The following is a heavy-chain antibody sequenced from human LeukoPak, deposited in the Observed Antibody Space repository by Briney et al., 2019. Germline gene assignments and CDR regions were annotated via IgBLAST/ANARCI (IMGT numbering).Heavy chain of an antibody. V-gene: IGHV3-53*01. D-gene: IGHD2-15*01. Sequence: GGSLRLSCAASGFTVSSNYMSWVRPAPGKGLEWVSVIYSGGSTYYADSVKGRFTISRDNSKNTLYLQMNSLRAEDTAVYYCARGVLGYCSGGSCYHDFFDYWGQGTLVTVSS. CDR1: GFTVSSNY. CDR2: IYSGGST. J-gene: IGHJ4*02. CDR3: ARGVLGYCSGGSCYHDFFDY.